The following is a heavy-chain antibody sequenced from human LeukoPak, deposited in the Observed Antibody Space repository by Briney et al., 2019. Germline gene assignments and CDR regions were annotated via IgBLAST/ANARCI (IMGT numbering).Heavy chain of an antibody. Sequence: GGSLRLSCAASGFTFSSYGMTWVRQAPGKGLEWVSYISSSSSTIYYADSVKGRFTISRDNAKNSLYLQMNSLRAEDTAVYYCARGPRGNWNYPPWDYWGQGTLVTVSS. J-gene: IGHJ4*02. CDR2: ISSSSSTI. V-gene: IGHV3-48*04. D-gene: IGHD1-7*01. CDR1: GFTFSSYG. CDR3: ARGPRGNWNYPPWDY.